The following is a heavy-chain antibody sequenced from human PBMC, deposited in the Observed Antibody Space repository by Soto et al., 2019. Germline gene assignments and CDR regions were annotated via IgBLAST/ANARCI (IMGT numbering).Heavy chain of an antibody. CDR2: INHSGST. J-gene: IGHJ3*01. V-gene: IGHV4-34*01. CDR1: GGSFSGYY. Sequence: SETLSLTCAVYGGSFSGYYRSWIRQPPGKGLEWIGEINHSGSTNYNPSLKSRVTISVDTSKNQFSLKLSSVTAADTAVYFCGRDPYFGVVGVWGQGTRVTVSS. D-gene: IGHD3-3*01. CDR3: GRDPYFGVVGV.